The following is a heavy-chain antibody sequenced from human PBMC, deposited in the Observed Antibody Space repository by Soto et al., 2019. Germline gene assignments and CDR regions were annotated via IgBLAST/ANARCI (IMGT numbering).Heavy chain of an antibody. V-gene: IGHV1-69*04. CDR3: AREGREGSYYYYYYMDV. CDR1: GGTFSSYT. CDR2: IIPILGIA. Sequence: SVKVSCTASGGTFSSYTISWVRQAPGQGFEWMGRIIPILGIANYAQKFQGRVTITADKSTSTAYMELSSLRSEDTAVYYCAREGREGSYYYYYYMDVWGKGTTVTVSS. J-gene: IGHJ6*03.